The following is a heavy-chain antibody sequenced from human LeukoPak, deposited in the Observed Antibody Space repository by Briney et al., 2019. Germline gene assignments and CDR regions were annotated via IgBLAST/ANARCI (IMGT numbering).Heavy chain of an antibody. D-gene: IGHD3-16*01. Sequence: ASVKVSCKTSGYTVTTNTMHWVRQAPGQRLEWMGCINAGNGNTHSSQKFQGRVTITKDTSANTAYMELSSLRSEDSTVYYCARGGGTGIFDYWGLGTLVTVSS. CDR1: GYTVTTNT. CDR2: INAGNGNT. CDR3: ARGGGTGIFDY. J-gene: IGHJ4*02. V-gene: IGHV1-3*01.